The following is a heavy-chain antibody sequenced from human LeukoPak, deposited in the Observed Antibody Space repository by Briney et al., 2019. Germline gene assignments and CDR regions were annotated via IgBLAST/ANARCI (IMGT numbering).Heavy chain of an antibody. D-gene: IGHD6-13*01. Sequence: SETLSLTCTVSGGSISSYYWSWIRQPPGKGLEWIGYIYYSGSTNYNPSLKSRVTISVDTSKNQFSLKLSSVTAADTAVYYCARGDGIAAGYWFDPWGQGTLVTVSS. J-gene: IGHJ5*02. V-gene: IGHV4-59*01. CDR1: GGSISSYY. CDR2: IYYSGST. CDR3: ARGDGIAAGYWFDP.